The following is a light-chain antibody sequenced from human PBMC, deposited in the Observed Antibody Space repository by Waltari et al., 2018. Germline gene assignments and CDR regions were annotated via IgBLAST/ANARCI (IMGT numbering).Light chain of an antibody. CDR3: QSYDSALSAV. V-gene: IGLV1-40*01. CDR2: AYS. Sequence: QSVLTQPPSVSGAPGQTVITSCGASTSNIGAGYEVHWYQQLPGAAPKLLTSAYSSRPSGVPDRFYGSTSGSSASLAINGLQPEDEADYYCQSYDSALSAVFGGGTQVTVL. J-gene: IGLJ3*02. CDR1: TSNIGAGYE.